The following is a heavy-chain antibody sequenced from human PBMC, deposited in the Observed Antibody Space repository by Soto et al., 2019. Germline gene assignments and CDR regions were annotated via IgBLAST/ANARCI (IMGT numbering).Heavy chain of an antibody. Sequence: PGGSLRLSCADSEITFSSYAMNRVRQAPGKGLEWVSLIGESGTPTYYADSVKGRFTISRDNSGNTLFLEMYSLRAEDTAVYYCARYIPGVRYYGMDVWGQGTTVTVSS. CDR3: ARYIPGVRYYGMDV. CDR2: IGESGTPT. CDR1: EITFSSYA. J-gene: IGHJ6*02. V-gene: IGHV3-23*01. D-gene: IGHD2-2*01.